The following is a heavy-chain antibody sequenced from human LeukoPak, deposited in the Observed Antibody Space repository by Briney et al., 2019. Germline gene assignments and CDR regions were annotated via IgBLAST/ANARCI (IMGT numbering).Heavy chain of an antibody. V-gene: IGHV3-74*01. J-gene: IGHJ4*02. CDR2: INSDGSST. CDR3: ARDLRGGSTSLDY. Sequence: GGSLRLSCAASGFTFSSYWMHWVRQAPGKGLVWVSRINSDGSSTSYADSVKGRFTISRDNAKSSLFLQMNSLRAEDMAVYYCARDLRGGSTSLDYWGQGTLVTVSS. D-gene: IGHD2-2*01. CDR1: GFTFSSYW.